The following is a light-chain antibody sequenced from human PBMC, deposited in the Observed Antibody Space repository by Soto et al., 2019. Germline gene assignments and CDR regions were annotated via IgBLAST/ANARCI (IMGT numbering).Light chain of an antibody. Sequence: DIQMTQSPSSLSASVGDRVTITCRASQSISSYLTWYQQKPGKVPKLLIYAASSLQSGVPSRFSGSGSGTDFTLTISSLQPEDFATYYCQQSYSTPMYTFGQGTKLEIK. V-gene: IGKV1-39*01. CDR2: AAS. J-gene: IGKJ2*01. CDR1: QSISSY. CDR3: QQSYSTPMYT.